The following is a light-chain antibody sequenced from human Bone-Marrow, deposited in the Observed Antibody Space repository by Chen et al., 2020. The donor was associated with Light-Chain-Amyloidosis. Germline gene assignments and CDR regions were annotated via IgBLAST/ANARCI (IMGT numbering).Light chain of an antibody. CDR3: QVWDRRSDRPG. V-gene: IGLV3-21*02. J-gene: IGLJ3*02. CDR1: NFGSTS. Sequence: SYVLPQPSSLSVAPGQTATIACGGNNFGSTSVLWYQQTPGQAPLLVVYDDRHRPSGIPERLSGSDSGNKATLPNSRVEAGDEAEDCCQVWDRRSDRPGFGGRTKLTVL. CDR2: DDR.